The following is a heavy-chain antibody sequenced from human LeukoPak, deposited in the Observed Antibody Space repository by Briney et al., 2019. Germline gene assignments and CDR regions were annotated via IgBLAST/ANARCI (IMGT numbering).Heavy chain of an antibody. CDR2: IYPGDSDT. J-gene: IGHJ6*03. Sequence: GESLKISCKGSGSSFTSYWIGWVRQMPGKGLEWMGIIYPGDSDTRYSPSFQGQVTISADKSISTAYLQWSSLKASDTAMYYCARRGIVATIADYYYYYMDVWGKGTTVTVSS. CDR1: GSSFTSYW. CDR3: ARRGIVATIADYYYYYMDV. D-gene: IGHD5-12*01. V-gene: IGHV5-51*01.